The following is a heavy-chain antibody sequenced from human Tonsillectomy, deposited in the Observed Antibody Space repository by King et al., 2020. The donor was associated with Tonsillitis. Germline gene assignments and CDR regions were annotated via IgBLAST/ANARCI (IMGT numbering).Heavy chain of an antibody. V-gene: IGHV4-31*03. CDR3: ARERDTMVVLVAGPAFDI. J-gene: IGHJ3*02. CDR1: GGSISSGGYY. D-gene: IGHD3-10*01. CDR2: IHYSGSA. Sequence: VQLQESGPGLVKPSETLSLTCTVSGGSISSGGYYWSWIRQHPRRGLEWIGYIHYSGSAYYNPSPKSRVTISVDTSKNQFYLKLSSVTVTDTAVYYCARERDTMVVLVAGPAFDIWGLGTMVTVSS.